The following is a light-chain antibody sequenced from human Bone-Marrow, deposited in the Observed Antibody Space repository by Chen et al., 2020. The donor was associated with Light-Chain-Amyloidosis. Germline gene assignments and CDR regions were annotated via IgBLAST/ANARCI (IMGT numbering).Light chain of an antibody. V-gene: IGKV3-20*01. CDR3: RQYGTSPLT. Sequence: EIVWTQSPGTLSLSPGEGANLSCRSSQTISSNYLTWYQQKLGQAPRLLIYGSSSRATGIPDRFPGSRSGTDFTLTLNRLAPEDFSMYYCRQYGTSPLTFCGGTKVEIK. CDR1: QTISSNY. J-gene: IGKJ4*01. CDR2: GSS.